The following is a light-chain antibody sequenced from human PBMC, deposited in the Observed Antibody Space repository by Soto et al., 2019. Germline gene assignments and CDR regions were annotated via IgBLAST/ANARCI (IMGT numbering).Light chain of an antibody. Sequence: EIVMTQSPATLSVSPGERATLSCRASQSVSSNLAWYQQKPGQAPRLLIYGASTRATGIPARFSGSGSGTEFTLTISSRQSEDFSVYYCQQYNKWPPGFTCAQGTRLEIK. V-gene: IGKV3-15*01. CDR2: GAS. CDR1: QSVSSN. CDR3: QQYNKWPPGFT. J-gene: IGKJ5*01.